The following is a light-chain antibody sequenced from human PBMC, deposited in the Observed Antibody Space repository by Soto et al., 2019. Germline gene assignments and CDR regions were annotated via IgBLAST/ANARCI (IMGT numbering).Light chain of an antibody. J-gene: IGKJ1*01. CDR2: GAS. Sequence: VMTQSPATLSVSPGERATLSCRASQSISINLAWYQQKPGQAPRLLIFGASTRATGIPARFSGSGSGTEFTLTISSLQSEDFAVYYCQQYNNWPPWTFGQGTKVEIK. CDR1: QSISIN. CDR3: QQYNNWPPWT. V-gene: IGKV3-15*01.